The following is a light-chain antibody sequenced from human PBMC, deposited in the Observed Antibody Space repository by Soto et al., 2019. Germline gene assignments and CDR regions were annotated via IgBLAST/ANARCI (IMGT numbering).Light chain of an antibody. CDR2: EAS. J-gene: IGKJ2*01. CDR1: QSISSR. V-gene: IGKV1-5*03. CDR3: QQYNTYPFT. Sequence: DIQMTQSPSTLSASVGDRVTITCRASQSISSRLAWYRQKPGNTPKLLIYEASTLESGVPPKFTGSGSGTEFTFTIHSLQPDDFATYYCQQYNTYPFTFGPGTKLEIK.